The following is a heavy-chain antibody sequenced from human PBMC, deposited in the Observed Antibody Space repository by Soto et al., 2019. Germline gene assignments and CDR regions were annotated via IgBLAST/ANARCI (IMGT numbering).Heavy chain of an antibody. CDR3: ARDNWNTY. J-gene: IGHJ4*01. CDR2: IHNDGSTT. D-gene: IGHD1-20*01. V-gene: IGHV3-74*01. Sequence: EVQLVESGGGLVQPGGSVRLSCAASGFTFSSYWMHWVRQAPGKGLMWVSRIHNDGSTTRYADSVKGRFTISRDNAKNTLYLQMSSLRVEDTAVYYCARDNWNTYWGQGTLFTVSS. CDR1: GFTFSSYW.